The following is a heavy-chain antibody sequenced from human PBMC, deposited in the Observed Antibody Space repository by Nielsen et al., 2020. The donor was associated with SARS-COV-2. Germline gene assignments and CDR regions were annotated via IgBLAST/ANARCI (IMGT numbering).Heavy chain of an antibody. CDR2: INHSGST. Sequence: WLRQPPGKGLEWIGEINHSGSTNYNPSLKSRVTISVDTSKNQFSLKLSSVTAADTAVYYCARDTMVRGVIIPYYYYGMDVWGQGTTVTVSS. J-gene: IGHJ6*02. D-gene: IGHD3-10*01. CDR3: ARDTMVRGVIIPYYYYGMDV. V-gene: IGHV4-34*01.